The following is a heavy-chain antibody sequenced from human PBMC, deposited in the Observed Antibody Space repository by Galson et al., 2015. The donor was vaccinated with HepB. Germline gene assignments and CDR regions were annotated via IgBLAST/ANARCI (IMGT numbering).Heavy chain of an antibody. J-gene: IGHJ6*02. CDR1: GGTFSSYA. V-gene: IGHV1-69*13. Sequence: SVKVSCKASGGTFSSYAISWVRQAPGQGLEWMGGIIPIFGTANYAQKFQGRVTITADESTSTAYMELSSLRSEDTAVYYCARDPTPKSSSWSVDYYYYGMDVWGQGTTVTVSS. D-gene: IGHD6-13*01. CDR3: ARDPTPKSSSWSVDYYYYGMDV. CDR2: IIPIFGTA.